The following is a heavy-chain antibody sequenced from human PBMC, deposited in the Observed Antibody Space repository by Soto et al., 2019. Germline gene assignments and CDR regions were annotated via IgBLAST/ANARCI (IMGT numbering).Heavy chain of an antibody. CDR3: ARPASGGSRDAFDV. J-gene: IGHJ3*01. CDR1: GYKFTTFW. CDR2: IDPTDSFT. Sequence: PGESLKISCXASGYKFTTFWLHWVRQTPGKGLEWLGRIDPTDSFTNYSPPFEGHVTISVDRSISTAYLQWNSLQASDTAIYYCARPASGGSRDAFDVWGQGTTVTVSS. V-gene: IGHV5-10-1*01. D-gene: IGHD2-15*01.